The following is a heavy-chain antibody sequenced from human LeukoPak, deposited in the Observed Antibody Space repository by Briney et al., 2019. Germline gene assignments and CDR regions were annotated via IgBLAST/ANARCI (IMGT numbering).Heavy chain of an antibody. CDR2: IWYDGSNK. V-gene: IGHV3-33*01. CDR3: ARGYMYGDYSGPTEFDY. D-gene: IGHD4-17*01. J-gene: IGHJ4*02. CDR1: GFTFSSYG. Sequence: GRSLRLSCAASGFTFSSYGMHWVRQAPGKGLEWVAVIWYDGSNKYYADSVKGRFTISRDNSKNTLYLQMNSLRAEDTAVYYCARGYMYGDYSGPTEFDYWCQGTLVTVSS.